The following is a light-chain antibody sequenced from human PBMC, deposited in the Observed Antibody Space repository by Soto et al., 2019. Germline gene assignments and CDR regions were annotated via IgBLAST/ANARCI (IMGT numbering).Light chain of an antibody. CDR3: QQYNNWPPT. CDR2: GAS. Sequence: IVMTQSPSILSVSPGDRATLSCRASQSVSSNLAWYQQKPGQTPRLLIYGASTRATGIPARFSGSGSGTEFTLTISSLQSEDFAVYYCQQYNNWPPTFGQGTKVDIK. V-gene: IGKV3-15*01. J-gene: IGKJ1*01. CDR1: QSVSSN.